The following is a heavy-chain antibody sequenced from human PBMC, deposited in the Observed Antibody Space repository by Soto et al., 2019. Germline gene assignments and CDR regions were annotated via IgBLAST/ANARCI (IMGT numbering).Heavy chain of an antibody. CDR2: IKSKTDGGTT. CDR1: GFTFSNAW. CDR3: TTEHLWFGELPYDY. V-gene: IGHV3-15*07. D-gene: IGHD3-10*01. Sequence: GGSLRLSCAASGFTFSNAWMNWVRQAPGKGLEWVGRIKSKTDGGTTDYAAPVKGRFTISRDDSKNTLYLQMNSLKTEDTAVYYCTTEHLWFGELPYDYWGQGTLVTVSS. J-gene: IGHJ4*02.